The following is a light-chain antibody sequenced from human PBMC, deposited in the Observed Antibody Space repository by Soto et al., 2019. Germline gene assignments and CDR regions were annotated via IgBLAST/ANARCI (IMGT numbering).Light chain of an antibody. CDR1: QSVSNF. V-gene: IGKV3-11*01. CDR3: QQRSRRPS. Sequence: DIVLTQSPASLSLSPGERVTLSCRASQSVSNFLAWYQQKPGQAPRLLIYDASNRATGIPARFSGSGSGTDFTLTISSLEPEDFAVYYCQQRSRRPSFGQGTKLEIK. J-gene: IGKJ2*01. CDR2: DAS.